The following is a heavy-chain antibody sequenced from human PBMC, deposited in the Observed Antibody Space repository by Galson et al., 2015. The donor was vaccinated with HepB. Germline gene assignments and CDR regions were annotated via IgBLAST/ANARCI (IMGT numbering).Heavy chain of an antibody. V-gene: IGHV7-4-1*02. J-gene: IGHJ3*02. Sequence: SVKVSCKASGYTFISYAMNWVRQAPGQGLEWMGWINTNTGNPTYAQGFTGRFVFSLDTSVSTAYLQISSLKAEDTALYYCARPPLRLGIGSFDIWGQGTMVTVSS. CDR3: ARPPLRLGIGSFDI. CDR2: INTNTGNP. CDR1: GYTFISYA. D-gene: IGHD3-10*01.